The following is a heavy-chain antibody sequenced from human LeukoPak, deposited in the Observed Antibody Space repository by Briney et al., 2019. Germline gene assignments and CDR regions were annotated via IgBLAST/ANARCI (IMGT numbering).Heavy chain of an antibody. CDR1: GGSISSSSYY. CDR2: IYYSGST. V-gene: IGHV4-39*01. D-gene: IGHD6-13*01. Sequence: SETLSLTCTVSGGSISSSSYYSGWIRQPPGKGLEWIGSIYYSGSTYYNPSLKSRVTISVDTSKNQFSLKLSSVTAADTAVYYCARSIAAPRLKLDFDYWGQGTLVTVSS. CDR3: ARSIAAPRLKLDFDY. J-gene: IGHJ4*02.